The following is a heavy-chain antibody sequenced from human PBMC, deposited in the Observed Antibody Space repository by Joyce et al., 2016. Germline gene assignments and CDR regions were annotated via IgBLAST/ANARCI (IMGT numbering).Heavy chain of an antibody. CDR2: IFPIVGVA. CDR1: GGNFYDYT. J-gene: IGHJ3*02. D-gene: IGHD2/OR15-2a*01. CDR3: TRGRIEYSKTFNAYDI. Sequence: VQLVQSGAEVKKPGSSVKVSCKVSGGNFYDYTITWGRQAPGKGLEWMGRIFPIVGVANYARKFRGRVALTADKSTATAYLELNSLRLDDTAMFFCTRGRIEYSKTFNAYDIWGQGTMVTVSS. V-gene: IGHV1-69*04.